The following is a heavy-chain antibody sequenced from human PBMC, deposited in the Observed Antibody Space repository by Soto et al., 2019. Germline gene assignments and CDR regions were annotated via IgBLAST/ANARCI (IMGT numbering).Heavy chain of an antibody. CDR2: MNPNSGNT. CDR3: ARGPHYGDYYYYYMDV. D-gene: IGHD4-17*01. CDR1: GYTFTSYG. J-gene: IGHJ6*03. Sequence: ASVKVSCKASGYTFTSYGISWVRQATGQGLEWMGWMNPNSGNTGYAQKFQGRVTMTRNTSISTAYMELSSLRSEDTAVYYCARGPHYGDYYYYYMDVWGKGTTVTVSS. V-gene: IGHV1-8*02.